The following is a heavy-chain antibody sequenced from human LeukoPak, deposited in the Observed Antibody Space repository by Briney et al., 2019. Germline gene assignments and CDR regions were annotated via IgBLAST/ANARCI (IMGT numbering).Heavy chain of an antibody. CDR3: ARDRRLLYGWFDP. CDR2: IYYSGST. J-gene: IGHJ5*02. Sequence: SETLSLTCTVSGGSISSYYWSWIRQPPGKGLEWIGYIYYSGSTNYNPSLKSRVTRSVDTSKNQFSLKLSSVTAADTAVYYCARDRRLLYGWFDPWGQGTLVTVSS. D-gene: IGHD3-16*01. CDR1: GGSISSYY. V-gene: IGHV4-59*01.